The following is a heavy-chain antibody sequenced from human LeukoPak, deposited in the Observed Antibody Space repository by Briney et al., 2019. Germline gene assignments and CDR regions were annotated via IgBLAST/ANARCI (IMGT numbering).Heavy chain of an antibody. CDR2: IDRDGSRI. J-gene: IGHJ4*02. Sequence: PGGSLRLSCAASGFTFSSYVMSWVRQAPGKGLEWVSRIDRDGSRINYADSVKGRFTISRDNGKNTLFLQMNSLRAEDAAVYYCVRGNDYGGPHYWGQGTLVTVSS. CDR1: GFTFSSYV. V-gene: IGHV3-74*01. D-gene: IGHD4-23*01. CDR3: VRGNDYGGPHY.